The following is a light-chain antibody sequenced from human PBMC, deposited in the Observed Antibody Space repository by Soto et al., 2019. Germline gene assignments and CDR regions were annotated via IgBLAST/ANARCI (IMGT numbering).Light chain of an antibody. J-gene: IGLJ1*01. CDR2: DVS. CDR1: SSDVGGYNY. Sequence: QSVLTQPASVSGSPGQSITISCTGTSSDVGGYNYVSWYQHHPGKAPQLMIYDVSNRPSGVSNRFSGSKSGNTASLTISGLQAEDEADYYCSSYTSSNTYVFGTGTKLTVL. V-gene: IGLV2-14*03. CDR3: SSYTSSNTYV.